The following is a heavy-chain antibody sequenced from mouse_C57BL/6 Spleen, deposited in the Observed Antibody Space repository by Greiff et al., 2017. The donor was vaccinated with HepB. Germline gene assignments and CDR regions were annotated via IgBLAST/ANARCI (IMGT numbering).Heavy chain of an antibody. Sequence: VQLQQSGAELARPGASVKMSCKASGYTFTSYTMHWVKQRPGQGLEWIGYINPSSGYTKYNQKFKDKATLTADKSSSTAYMQLSSLTSEDSAVYYCASEGYDYDVGAMDYWGQGTSVTVSS. CDR1: GYTFTSYT. V-gene: IGHV1-4*01. D-gene: IGHD2-4*01. CDR3: ASEGYDYDVGAMDY. J-gene: IGHJ4*01. CDR2: INPSSGYT.